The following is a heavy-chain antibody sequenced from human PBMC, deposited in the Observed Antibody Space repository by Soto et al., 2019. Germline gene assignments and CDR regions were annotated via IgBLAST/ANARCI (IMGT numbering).Heavy chain of an antibody. J-gene: IGHJ1*01. Sequence: GGSLRLSCVASGFTFNDYYMTWIRQAPGKGLEWISYISHSDHVIKYADSVKGRFTISRDNTKKSLYLQMNSLSADDTAMYFFARFGHYYDNDNYWGVLDHWGQGT. CDR2: ISHSDHVI. CDR1: GFTFNDYY. V-gene: IGHV3-11*01. D-gene: IGHD3-22*01. CDR3: ARFGHYYDNDNYWGVLDH.